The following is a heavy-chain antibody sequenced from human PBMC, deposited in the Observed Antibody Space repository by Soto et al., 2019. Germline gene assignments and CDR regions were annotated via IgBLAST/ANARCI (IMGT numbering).Heavy chain of an antibody. Sequence: ASVKVSCKASGYTFTSYGISWVRQAPGQGLEWMGWISAYNGNTNYAQKLKGRVTMTTDTSTSTAYMELRSLRSDDTAVYYCARVDIVVVVAATYDYYYYGMDVWGQGTTVTVSS. CDR1: GYTFTSYG. CDR2: ISAYNGNT. J-gene: IGHJ6*02. D-gene: IGHD2-15*01. CDR3: ARVDIVVVVAATYDYYYYGMDV. V-gene: IGHV1-18*01.